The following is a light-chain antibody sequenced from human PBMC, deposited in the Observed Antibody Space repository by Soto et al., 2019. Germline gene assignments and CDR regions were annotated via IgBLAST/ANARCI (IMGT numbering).Light chain of an antibody. CDR3: QQCYTAQT. CDR1: QNIENF. J-gene: IGKJ1*01. CDR2: AAS. V-gene: IGKV1-39*01. Sequence: DIQMTQSPSSLSASVGDRVSITCRASQNIENFLNWYQQKPGKAPKLLISAASSLRSGVPSRFSGSGSGTDFTLAISSLQPEDVATYHCQQCYTAQTFVQGTKVEIK.